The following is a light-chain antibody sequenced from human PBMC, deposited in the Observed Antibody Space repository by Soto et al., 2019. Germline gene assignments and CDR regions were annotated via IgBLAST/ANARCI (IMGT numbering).Light chain of an antibody. CDR2: DNN. V-gene: IGLV1-51*01. J-gene: IGLJ2*01. CDR3: GTWDYSLSAVV. CDR1: NSNIGNNY. Sequence: QSVLTQPPSVPAAPGQTVTISCSGTNSNIGNNYVSWYQQLPGTAPKLLIYDNNKRPSGIPDRFSGSKSGTSATLGITGLQTGDEAHYYCGTWDYSLSAVVFSGGTQLTVL.